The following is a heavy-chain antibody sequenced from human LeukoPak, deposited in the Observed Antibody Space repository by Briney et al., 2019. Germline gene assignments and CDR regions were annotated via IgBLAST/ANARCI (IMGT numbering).Heavy chain of an antibody. J-gene: IGHJ4*02. CDR2: INHSGST. V-gene: IGHV4-34*01. CDR3: ARGFHYYSSGSYHFDY. D-gene: IGHD3-10*01. Sequence: SETLSLTCAVYGGSFSGYYWSWIRQPPGKGLEWIGEINHSGSTNYNPSLKSRVTISVDTSKNQFSLKLSSVTAADTAVYYCARGFHYYSSGSYHFDYWGQGTLVTVSS. CDR1: GGSFSGYY.